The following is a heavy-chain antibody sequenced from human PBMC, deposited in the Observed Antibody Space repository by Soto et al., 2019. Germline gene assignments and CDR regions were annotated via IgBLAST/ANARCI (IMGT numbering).Heavy chain of an antibody. V-gene: IGHV2-26*04. CDR3: ASTYSSSWYWFDP. D-gene: IGHD6-13*01. CDR2: IFSNDEK. CDR1: GFSLSNAGLG. Sequence: QVTVKESGPVLVKPTETLTLTCTVSGFSLSNAGLGVSWIRQPPGKALGWLAHIFSNDEKSYSTSLKSRLTIPKDTSKSQVVLIMTNMDPVDTATYYCASTYSSSWYWFDPWGQGTLVTVSS. J-gene: IGHJ5*02.